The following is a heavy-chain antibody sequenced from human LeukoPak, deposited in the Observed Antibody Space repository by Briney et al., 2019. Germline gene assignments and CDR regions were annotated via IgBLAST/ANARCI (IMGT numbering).Heavy chain of an antibody. CDR3: AGGLRLEYLYDY. J-gene: IGHJ4*02. CDR2: IYYTGST. Sequence: SETLSLTCTVSGGSISSYYWSWIRQPPGKGLEWIGYIYYTGSTNYNPSLKSRVTISADTSKNQFSLKLSSVTAADTAVYYCAGGLRLEYLYDYWGQGTLVTVAS. D-gene: IGHD5-12*01. V-gene: IGHV4-59*01. CDR1: GGSISSYY.